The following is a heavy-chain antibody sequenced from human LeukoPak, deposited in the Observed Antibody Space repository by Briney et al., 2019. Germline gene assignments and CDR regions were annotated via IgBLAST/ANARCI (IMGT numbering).Heavy chain of an antibody. D-gene: IGHD3-3*01. CDR1: GGSFSGYY. CDR2: IKHSGST. CDR3: ARGKVSDFWSGYHTGLYAFDI. Sequence: SETLSLTCAVYGGSFSGYYWSWIRQPPGKGLEWIGEIKHSGSTNYNPSLKSRVTISVDTSKNQFSLKLSSVTAADTAVYYCARGKVSDFWSGYHTGLYAFDIWGQGTMVTVSS. J-gene: IGHJ3*02. V-gene: IGHV4-34*01.